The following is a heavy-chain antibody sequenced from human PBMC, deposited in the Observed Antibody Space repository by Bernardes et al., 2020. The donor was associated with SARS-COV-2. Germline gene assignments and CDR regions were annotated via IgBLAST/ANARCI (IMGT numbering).Heavy chain of an antibody. D-gene: IGHD1-26*01. J-gene: IGHJ4*02. V-gene: IGHV4-59*08. CDR3: ASHMLGEFDY. Sequence: SETLSLTRTVSGGSISSDYWNYYWSWIRQPPGKGLEWIGYIYYSGSTNYNPSLTSRVTLSLDMSKNQFSLKLYSVTAADTAVYYCASHMLGEFDYWGQGTLVTVSS. CDR2: IYYSGST. CDR1: GGSISSDYWNYY.